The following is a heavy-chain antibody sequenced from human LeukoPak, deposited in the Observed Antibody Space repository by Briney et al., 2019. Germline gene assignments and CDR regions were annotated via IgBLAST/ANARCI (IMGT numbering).Heavy chain of an antibody. Sequence: GGSLRLSWAASGFTFSSYWMSWVRQAPGKGLEWVANIKQDGSEKYYVDSVKGRFTISRDNAKNSLYLQMNSLRAEDTAVYYCARNYYDILTGPDAFDIWGQGTMVTVSS. CDR1: GFTFSSYW. J-gene: IGHJ3*02. CDR2: IKQDGSEK. D-gene: IGHD3-9*01. V-gene: IGHV3-7*01. CDR3: ARNYYDILTGPDAFDI.